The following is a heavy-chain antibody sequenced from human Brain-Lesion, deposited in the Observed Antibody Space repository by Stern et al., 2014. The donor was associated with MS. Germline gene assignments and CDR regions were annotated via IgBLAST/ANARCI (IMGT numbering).Heavy chain of an antibody. CDR3: AKWPHHIAVAGTRYFQH. D-gene: IGHD6-19*01. CDR2: ISGRGGPT. J-gene: IGHJ1*01. CDR1: GFSLSTYA. Sequence: EVQLAESGGGLVQPGGSLRLSCAAYGFSLSTYAMSWVRQTPGKGLQWASVISGRGGPTYSRDSVKGRFYISRDNFKNTLYLQMDSLRADDTAVYYCAKWPHHIAVAGTRYFQHWGQGTLVTVSS. V-gene: IGHV3-23*04.